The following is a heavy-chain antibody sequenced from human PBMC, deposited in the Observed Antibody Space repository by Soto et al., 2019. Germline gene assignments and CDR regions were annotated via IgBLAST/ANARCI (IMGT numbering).Heavy chain of an antibody. J-gene: IGHJ6*04. Sequence: PGGSLRLSCAASGFTFDDYAMHWVRQAPGKGLEWVSGISWNSGSIGYADSVKGRFTISRDNAKNSLYLQMNSLRAEDTALYYCAKHMGSRFEFDVWGKGTTVTVSS. CDR3: AKHMGSRFEFDV. CDR1: GFTFDDYA. CDR2: ISWNSGSI. V-gene: IGHV3-9*01. D-gene: IGHD3-10*01.